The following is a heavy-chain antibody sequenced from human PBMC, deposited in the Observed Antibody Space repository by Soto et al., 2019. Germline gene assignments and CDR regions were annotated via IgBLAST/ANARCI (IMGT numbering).Heavy chain of an antibody. Sequence: SSETLSLTCAVSGGSISSYYWSWIRQPPGKGLQWIGYIYASGSTYYNPSLKSRVTISVDTSKNQFSLKLSSVTAADTAVYYCASLAGATYYYYGMEVWGQGTTVTVSS. CDR3: ASLAGATYYYYGMEV. CDR2: IYASGST. CDR1: GGSISSYY. V-gene: IGHV4-4*08. J-gene: IGHJ6*02. D-gene: IGHD1-26*01.